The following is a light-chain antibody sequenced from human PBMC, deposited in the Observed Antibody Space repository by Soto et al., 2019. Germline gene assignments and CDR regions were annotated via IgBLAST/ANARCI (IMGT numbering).Light chain of an antibody. V-gene: IGKV3-15*01. CDR3: QQYNNWPWT. Sequence: EIVLTQSPGTVSLSPGESATLSCRASQSVSSNLAWYQQKPGQAPRLLIYGASTRATGFPARFSGSGSGTDFTLTISSLQSEDFAVYYCQQYNNWPWTFGQGTKVDIK. J-gene: IGKJ1*01. CDR2: GAS. CDR1: QSVSSN.